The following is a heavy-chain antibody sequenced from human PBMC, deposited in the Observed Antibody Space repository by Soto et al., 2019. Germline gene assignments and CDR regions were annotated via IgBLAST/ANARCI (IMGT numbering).Heavy chain of an antibody. V-gene: IGHV1-8*01. CDR2: MNPNSGNT. J-gene: IGHJ6*02. Sequence: GASVKVSCKASGYTFSSHDGNWVRQATGQGLEWMGWMNPNSGNTGYAQKFQGRLTMTRNTSISTAYMELSSLRSEDTAVYFCARVRKVVVINYYYSDMDVWGQGTTVTV. D-gene: IGHD3-22*01. CDR1: GYTFSSHD. CDR3: ARVRKVVVINYYYSDMDV.